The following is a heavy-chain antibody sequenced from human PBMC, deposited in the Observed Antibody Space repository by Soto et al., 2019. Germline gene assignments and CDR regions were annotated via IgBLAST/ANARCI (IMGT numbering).Heavy chain of an antibody. CDR2: IDLDSRNT. Sequence: QVQLVQSGAEVKKPGASVKVSCKASGHTFTGHHMHWVRQAPGQGLEWMGYIDLDSRNTRYAQKFQGRVTTTRDTSITTAYMELSVLRSDDTAVYYCGLEPTGSGGFDYWGQGTLVTVSS. V-gene: IGHV1-2*02. J-gene: IGHJ4*02. CDR3: GLEPTGSGGFDY. D-gene: IGHD3-16*01. CDR1: GHTFTGHH.